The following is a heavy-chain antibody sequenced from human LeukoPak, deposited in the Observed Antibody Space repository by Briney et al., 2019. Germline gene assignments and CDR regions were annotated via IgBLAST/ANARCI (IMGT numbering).Heavy chain of an antibody. CDR3: ARATSADKEDY. CDR1: GFSYRELW. CDR2: IRNDGCDK. J-gene: IGHJ4*02. D-gene: IGHD3-3*01. Sequence: GGSLRLSCGASGFSYRELWMSWVREAPGKGLEWVATIRNDGCDKFYVDCVKGRFTISRNNTKNSPSLEINSLRAEETALYYCARATSADKEDYWGQGTLVTVSS. V-gene: IGHV3-7*01.